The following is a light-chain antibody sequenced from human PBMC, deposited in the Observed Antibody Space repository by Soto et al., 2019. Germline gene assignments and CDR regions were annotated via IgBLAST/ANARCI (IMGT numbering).Light chain of an antibody. CDR3: QQYNNWLRT. V-gene: IGKV3-15*01. CDR1: QNVSSN. CDR2: DAY. J-gene: IGKJ1*01. Sequence: EIVMTQSPVTLSVSPGERATLSCRASQNVSSNLPWFKQKPGQAPRLLINDAYTRTIGTTAKFRGSGSEKYFTLTFGGLQSEDFAVFYCQQYNNWLRTFGQGTKVDIK.